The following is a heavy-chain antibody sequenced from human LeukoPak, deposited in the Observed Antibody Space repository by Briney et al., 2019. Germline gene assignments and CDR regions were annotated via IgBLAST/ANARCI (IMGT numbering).Heavy chain of an antibody. CDR3: ASESYKSLSPSY. CDR2: IYYSGST. J-gene: IGHJ4*02. D-gene: IGHD1-1*01. V-gene: IGHV4-31*03. CDR1: GASISSGAYS. Sequence: PSETLSLTCTVSGASISSGAYSWSWIRQHPGKGLEWIGYIYYSGSTYYNPSLKSRVTISVDTSKIQFSLRLSSVTAADTAVYYCASESYKSLSPSYWGQGTLATVSS.